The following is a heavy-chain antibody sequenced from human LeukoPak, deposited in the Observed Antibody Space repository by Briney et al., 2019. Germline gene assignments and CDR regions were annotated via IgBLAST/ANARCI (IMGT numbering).Heavy chain of an antibody. J-gene: IGHJ6*03. CDR2: IYYSGST. CDR1: GGSIGSYS. CDR3: ARHVQQYYYYMDV. D-gene: IGHD6-13*01. Sequence: SETLSLTCTVSGGSIGSYSWSWLRQPPGKGLQWIGYIYYSGSTNYNPSLKSRVTISVDTSKNQFSLKLSSVTAADTAVYYCARHVQQYYYYMDVWGKGTTVTVSS. V-gene: IGHV4-59*08.